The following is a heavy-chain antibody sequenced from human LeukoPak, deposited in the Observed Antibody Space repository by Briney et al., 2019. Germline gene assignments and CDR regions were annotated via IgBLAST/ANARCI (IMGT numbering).Heavy chain of an antibody. CDR3: ARDYGDYVPFDY. V-gene: IGHV3-30-3*01. CDR1: GFTFSSYA. Sequence: GGSLRLSRAASGFTFSSYAMHWVRQAPGKGLEWVAVISYDGSNKYYADSVKGRFTISRDNSKNTLYLQMNSLRAEDTAVYYCARDYGDYVPFDYWGQGTLVTVSS. CDR2: ISYDGSNK. D-gene: IGHD4-17*01. J-gene: IGHJ4*02.